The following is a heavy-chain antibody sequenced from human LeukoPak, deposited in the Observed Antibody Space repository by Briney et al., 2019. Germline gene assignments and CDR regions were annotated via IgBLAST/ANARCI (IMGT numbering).Heavy chain of an antibody. D-gene: IGHD5-12*01. J-gene: IGHJ4*02. V-gene: IGHV4-59*01. Sequence: SETLSLTCTDSGGSITNYYWGWIRQPPGKGLEWIGYIFYSGSTNYNPSLKSRVTISVDTSKNQFSLKLSSVTAADTAVYYCARIPASGYDENPLDYWGLGALVTVSS. CDR1: GGSITNYY. CDR2: IFYSGST. CDR3: ARIPASGYDENPLDY.